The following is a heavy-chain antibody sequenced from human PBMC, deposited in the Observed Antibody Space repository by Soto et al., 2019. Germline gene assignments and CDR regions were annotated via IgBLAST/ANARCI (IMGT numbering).Heavy chain of an antibody. Sequence: SETLSLTFTVPRGSIISYYWCWIRQPSWKGLSWIGYIYYSRSTNYTPSIIRRSTSSVDTTTNHFSLKISTLTAADTPVYYLTRARVATPDFDHWGEGTLV. V-gene: IGHV4-59*01. D-gene: IGHD5-12*01. CDR3: TRARVATPDFDH. CDR2: IYYSRST. CDR1: RGSIISYY. J-gene: IGHJ4*02.